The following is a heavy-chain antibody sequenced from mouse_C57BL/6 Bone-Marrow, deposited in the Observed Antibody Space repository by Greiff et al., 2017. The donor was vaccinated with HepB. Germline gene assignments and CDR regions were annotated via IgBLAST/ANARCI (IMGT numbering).Heavy chain of an antibody. CDR1: GFTFSSYG. V-gene: IGHV5-6*01. CDR2: ISSGGSYT. Sequence: DVQLQESGGDLVKPGGSLKLSCAASGFTFSSYGMSWVRQTPDKRLEWVATISSGGSYTYYPDSVKGRFTISRDNAKNTLYLQMSSLKSEDTAMYYCARLAVYAMDYWGQGTSVTVSS. J-gene: IGHJ4*01. CDR3: ARLAVYAMDY.